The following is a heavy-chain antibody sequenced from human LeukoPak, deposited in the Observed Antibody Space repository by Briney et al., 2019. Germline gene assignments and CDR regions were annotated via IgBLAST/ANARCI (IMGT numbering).Heavy chain of an antibody. CDR2: IIPIFGTA. V-gene: IGHV1-69*05. J-gene: IGHJ4*02. CDR1: GGTFSSYA. D-gene: IGHD3-22*01. Sequence: SVKVSCKASGGTFSSYAISWVRQAPGQGLEWMGGIIPIFGTANYAQKFQGRVTMTSDMSTSTVYMELSSLRSEDTAVYYCARESALYDSSGFDYWGQGTVVTVSS. CDR3: ARESALYDSSGFDY.